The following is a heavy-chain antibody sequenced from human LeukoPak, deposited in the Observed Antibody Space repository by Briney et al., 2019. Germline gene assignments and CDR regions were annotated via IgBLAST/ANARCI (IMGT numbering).Heavy chain of an antibody. CDR1: GGTFSSYA. J-gene: IGHJ6*02. CDR2: IIPIFGTA. V-gene: IGHV1-69*13. D-gene: IGHD3-3*01. Sequence: SVKVSCKASGGTFSSYAISWVRQAPGQGFEWMGGIIPIFGTANYAQKFQGRVTITADESASTAYMELSSLRSEDTAVYYCARDLYHDFWSGGIWGQGTTVTVSS. CDR3: ARDLYHDFWSGGI.